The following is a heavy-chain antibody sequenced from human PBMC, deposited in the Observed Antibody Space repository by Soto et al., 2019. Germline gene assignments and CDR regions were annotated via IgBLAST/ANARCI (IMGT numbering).Heavy chain of an antibody. CDR2: INHSGTT. Sequence: SETLSLTCAVYGGSFSGYSWTWLRQPPGKGLEWIGEINHSGTTDYNPALKSRVTMSADTSKNQFSLRMTSVTAADTAVYSCARARFDSWSHIYYGLDVWGQGTTVTVSS. CDR1: GGSFSGYS. D-gene: IGHD3-3*01. CDR3: ARARFDSWSHIYYGLDV. V-gene: IGHV4-34*01. J-gene: IGHJ6*02.